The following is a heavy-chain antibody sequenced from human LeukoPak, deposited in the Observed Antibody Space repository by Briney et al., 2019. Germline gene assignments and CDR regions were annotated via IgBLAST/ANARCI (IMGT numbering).Heavy chain of an antibody. D-gene: IGHD4-11*01. CDR3: TTEDYGNYVSPH. CDR1: GFSLSGYW. CDR2: IKRKSDGGTT. V-gene: IGHV3-15*01. Sequence: GGSLRLSCVASGFSLSGYWMYWVRQAPGKGLEWVGRIKRKSDGGTTEYAAPVKGRLTISRDDSKNTLYLQMNSLKTEDTAVYYCTTEDYGNYVSPHWGQGTLVTVSS. J-gene: IGHJ4*02.